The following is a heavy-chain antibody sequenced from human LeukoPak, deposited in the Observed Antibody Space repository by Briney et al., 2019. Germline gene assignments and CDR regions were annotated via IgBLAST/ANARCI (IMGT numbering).Heavy chain of an antibody. Sequence: GGSLRLSGAASGFTAVSNYMSWVGQAPGKGREGVSVIYSGGSTYYADSVKGRFTISRDNSKNTLYLQMNSLRAEDTALYYCAKDGSSGLLIAIDYWGQGTLVTVSS. V-gene: IGHV3-53*01. CDR1: GFTAVSNY. J-gene: IGHJ4*02. CDR2: IYSGGST. D-gene: IGHD3-22*01. CDR3: AKDGSSGLLIAIDY.